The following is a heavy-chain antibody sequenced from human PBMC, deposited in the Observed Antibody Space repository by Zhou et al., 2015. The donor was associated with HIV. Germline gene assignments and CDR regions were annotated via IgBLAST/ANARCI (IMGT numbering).Heavy chain of an antibody. CDR1: GYTLGNYG. D-gene: IGHD6-13*01. Sequence: QVQLVQSATEVKKSGASVKVSCKASGYTLGNYGVSWVRQAPGKGLEWMGWTYNGYTKYAPKFQDRVTMTTDTSTSTAYMEMRSLTSDDTAVYYCARADRIGIAAAAYWGQGTLVTVSS. V-gene: IGHV1-18*01. J-gene: IGHJ4*02. CDR3: ARADRIGIAAAAY. CDR2: TYNGYT.